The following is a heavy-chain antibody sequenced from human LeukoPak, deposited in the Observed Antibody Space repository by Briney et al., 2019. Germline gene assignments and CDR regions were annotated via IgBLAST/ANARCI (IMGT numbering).Heavy chain of an antibody. V-gene: IGHV4-59*08. J-gene: IGHJ4*02. Sequence: SETLSLTCTVSGGSISGYYWTWIRQPPGKGLEWIGYIYNSGGTNYNPSLNSRVTFSVDMSKNKFSLKLTSVTAADTAVYYCARLGFSNSGSYLAPSDYWGQGTLVTVSS. CDR3: ARLGFSNSGSYLAPSDY. D-gene: IGHD1-26*01. CDR1: GGSISGYY. CDR2: IYNSGGT.